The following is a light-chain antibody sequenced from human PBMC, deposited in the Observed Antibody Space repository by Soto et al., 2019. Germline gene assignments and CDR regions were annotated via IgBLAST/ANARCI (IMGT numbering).Light chain of an antibody. V-gene: IGLV2-14*03. CDR2: DVT. CDR3: TSYTSSDTYVV. Sequence: QSALTQPASVSGSPGQSITISCAGARSDVGGFNYVSWYQHHPGKAPKLMIYDVTNRPSGVSDRFSGPKSGNTASLAISGLQAEDEADYYCTSYTSSDTYVVFGGGTQLTVL. CDR1: RSDVGGFNY. J-gene: IGLJ2*01.